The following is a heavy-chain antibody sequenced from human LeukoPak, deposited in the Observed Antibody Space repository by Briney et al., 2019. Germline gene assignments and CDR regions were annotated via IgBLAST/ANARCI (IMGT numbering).Heavy chain of an antibody. CDR1: GFTFSTYW. V-gene: IGHV3-74*01. CDR2: INTDGSST. J-gene: IGHJ5*02. Sequence: PGGSLRLSCAASGFTFSTYWMHWVRQAPGKGLVWVSRINTDGSSTYYADSVKGRFTISRDNSKNTLYLQMNSLRAEDTAVYYCAKTKLLWFGELSPSHNWFDPWGQGTLVTVSS. CDR3: AKTKLLWFGELSPSHNWFDP. D-gene: IGHD3-10*01.